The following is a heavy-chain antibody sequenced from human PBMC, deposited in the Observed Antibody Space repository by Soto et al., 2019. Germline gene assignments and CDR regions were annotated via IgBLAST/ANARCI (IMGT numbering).Heavy chain of an antibody. Sequence: GGSLRLSCAASGFTFSSYSMNWVRQAPGKGLEWVSSISSSSSYIYYGDSVKGRFTISRDNAKNSLYLQMNSLRAEDTAVYYCARETTSIVLMVYAPRPAGYMDVWGKGTTVTVSS. CDR2: ISSSSSYI. V-gene: IGHV3-21*01. J-gene: IGHJ6*03. D-gene: IGHD2-8*01. CDR1: GFTFSSYS. CDR3: ARETTSIVLMVYAPRPAGYMDV.